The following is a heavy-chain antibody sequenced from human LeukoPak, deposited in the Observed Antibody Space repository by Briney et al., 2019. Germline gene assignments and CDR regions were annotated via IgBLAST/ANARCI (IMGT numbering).Heavy chain of an antibody. Sequence: SETLSLTCAVYGGSFSGYYWSWIRQPPGKGLEWIGEINHSGSTNYNPSLKSRVTISVGTSKNQFSLKLSSVTAADTAVYYCARSPGYSSSWSPYFDYWGQGTLVTVSS. J-gene: IGHJ4*02. CDR2: INHSGST. V-gene: IGHV4-34*01. CDR3: ARSPGYSSSWSPYFDY. D-gene: IGHD6-13*01. CDR1: GGSFSGYY.